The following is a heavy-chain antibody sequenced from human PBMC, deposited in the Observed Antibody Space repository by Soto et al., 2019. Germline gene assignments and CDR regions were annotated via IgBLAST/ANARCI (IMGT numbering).Heavy chain of an antibody. Sequence: ASVKVSCKASGYTFTSYYMHWVRQAPGQGLEWMGWISAYNGSTNYAQKLQGRVTMTTDTSTSTAYMELRSLRSDDTAVYYCARHLAGNRDYWGQGTLVTVSS. CDR3: ARHLAGNRDY. D-gene: IGHD3-3*02. V-gene: IGHV1-18*04. CDR1: GYTFTSYY. CDR2: ISAYNGST. J-gene: IGHJ4*02.